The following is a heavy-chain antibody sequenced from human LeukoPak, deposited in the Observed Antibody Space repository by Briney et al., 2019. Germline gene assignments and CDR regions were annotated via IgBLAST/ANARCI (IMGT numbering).Heavy chain of an antibody. CDR1: GFTFSNSW. J-gene: IGHJ4*02. CDR3: ARGSMIVVVTPVDY. D-gene: IGHD3-22*01. Sequence: GGSLRLSCAASGFTFSNSWMSWVRQAPGKGLEWVANIKQDGSEKYYVDSVKGRFTISRDNAKNSLYLQMNSLRAEDTALYHCARGSMIVVVTPVDYWGQGTLVTVSS. V-gene: IGHV3-7*03. CDR2: IKQDGSEK.